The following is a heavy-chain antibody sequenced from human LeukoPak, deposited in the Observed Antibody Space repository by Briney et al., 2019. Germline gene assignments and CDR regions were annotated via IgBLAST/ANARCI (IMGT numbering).Heavy chain of an antibody. CDR3: ARDSGDAFDF. V-gene: IGHV1-2*02. CDR1: GYRFTGYY. Sequence: GASVKVSCKASGYRFTGYYIHWVRQAPGQGPEWMGWINPNSGGINYAQKFQGRVTMTRDTSINTVYMELNRPTSDDTAVYYCARDSGDAFDFWGQGTMVTVSS. CDR2: INPNSGGI. D-gene: IGHD1-14*01. J-gene: IGHJ3*01.